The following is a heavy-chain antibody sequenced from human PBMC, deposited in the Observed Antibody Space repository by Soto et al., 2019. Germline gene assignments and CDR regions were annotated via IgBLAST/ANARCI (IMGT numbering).Heavy chain of an antibody. V-gene: IGHV1-46*01. CDR1: GYTFTSYY. CDR3: SKGEMSTIRNSFDP. J-gene: IGHJ5*02. D-gene: IGHD1-7*01. CDR2: INPSGGST. Sequence: ASVKVSCKASGYTFTSYYMHWVRQAPGQGLEWMGIINPSGGSTSYAQKFQGRVTISRDASKDTLFLQMSNLRAEDTALYYCSKGEMSTIRNSFDPWGQGTLVTVSS.